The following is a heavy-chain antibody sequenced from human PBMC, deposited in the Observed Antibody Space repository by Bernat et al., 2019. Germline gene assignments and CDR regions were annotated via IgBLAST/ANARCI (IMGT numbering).Heavy chain of an antibody. V-gene: IGHV3-74*01. CDR1: GFTFTDYC. J-gene: IGHJ3*02. CDR2: INNDGSDT. CDR3: ARGRWRHGFDI. Sequence: EVQLVESGGGLVKPGGSLRLSCAASGFTFTDYCMNWVRQAPGKGLEWVSCINNDGSDTYYADSVKGRFTLSRDNAKNTLYLQMNSLRVEDTAVYYCARGRWRHGFDIWGQGTMVTVSS.